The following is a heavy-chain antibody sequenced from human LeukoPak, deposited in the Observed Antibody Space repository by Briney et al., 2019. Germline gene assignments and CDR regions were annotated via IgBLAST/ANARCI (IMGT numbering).Heavy chain of an antibody. V-gene: IGHV4-59*01. J-gene: IGHJ4*02. CDR3: ARVGYYDILTGYGGYFDY. Sequence: SETLSLTCTVSGGSISSYYWSWIRQPPGKGLDWIGYIYYSGSTNYNPSLKSRVTISVDTSKNQFSLKLSSVTAADTAVYYCARVGYYDILTGYGGYFDYWGQGTLVTVSS. CDR2: IYYSGST. D-gene: IGHD3-9*01. CDR1: GGSISSYY.